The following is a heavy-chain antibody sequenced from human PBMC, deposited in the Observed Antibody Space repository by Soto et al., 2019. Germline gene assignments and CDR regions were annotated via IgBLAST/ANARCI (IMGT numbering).Heavy chain of an antibody. CDR2: ISSSGSTI. CDR3: ARVGGPYYYGSGSYYSFDY. CDR1: GFTFSSYE. V-gene: IGHV3-48*03. Sequence: QSGGSLRLSCAASGFTFSSYEMNWVRQAPGKGLEWVSYISSSGSTIYYADSVKGRFTISRDNAKNSLYLQMNSLRAEDTAVYYCARVGGPYYYGSGSYYSFDYWGQGTLVTVSS. D-gene: IGHD3-10*01. J-gene: IGHJ4*02.